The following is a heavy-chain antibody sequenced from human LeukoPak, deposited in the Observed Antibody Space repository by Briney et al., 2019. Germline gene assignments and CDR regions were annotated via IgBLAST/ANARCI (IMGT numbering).Heavy chain of an antibody. CDR3: ARAALSDY. Sequence: ASVKVSCKASGGTFSSYAISWVRQAPGQGLEWMGGIIPIFGTANYAQKLQGRVTMTTDTSTSTAYMELRSLRSDDTAVYYCARAALSDYWGQGTLVTVSS. CDR1: GGTFSSYA. CDR2: IIPIFGTA. J-gene: IGHJ4*02. V-gene: IGHV1-69*05.